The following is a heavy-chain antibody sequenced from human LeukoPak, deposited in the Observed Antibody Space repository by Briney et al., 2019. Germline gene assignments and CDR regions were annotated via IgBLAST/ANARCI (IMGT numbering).Heavy chain of an antibody. D-gene: IGHD4-23*01. CDR1: GDSISSSTYY. V-gene: IGHV3-11*04. J-gene: IGHJ4*02. Sequence: LSLTCTVSGDSISSSTYYWGWIRQPPGKGLEWISYINSGGTTIYYADSLKGRFTISRDNAKNSLSLQMNSLRAEDTAVYYCARDGGNSYFDCWGQGTLVTVSS. CDR3: ARDGGNSYFDC. CDR2: INSGGTTI.